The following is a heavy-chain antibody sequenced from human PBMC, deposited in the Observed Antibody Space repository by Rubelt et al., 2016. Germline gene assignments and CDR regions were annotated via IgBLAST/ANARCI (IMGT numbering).Heavy chain of an antibody. J-gene: IGHJ4*02. Sequence: GGGVFQPGRSLRLSCAASGFTFSSYAMHWVRQAPGKGLEWLTVIQFDGAATYYADSVKGRFTISRDNSKNTLYLEMNSLRAEDTAVYFCARVQSSADGSFFVDYWGQGTLVTVS. V-gene: IGHV3-33*08. CDR1: GFTFSSYA. D-gene: IGHD6-13*01. CDR2: IQFDGAAT. CDR3: ARVQSSADGSFFVDY.